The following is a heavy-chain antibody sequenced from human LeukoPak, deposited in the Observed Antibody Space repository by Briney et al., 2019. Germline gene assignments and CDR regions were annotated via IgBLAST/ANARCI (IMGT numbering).Heavy chain of an antibody. D-gene: IGHD3-10*02. CDR3: ARDRYYVLDY. J-gene: IGHJ4*02. CDR1: GFTFADCT. Sequence: GGSLRLSCTASGFTFADCTMSWFRQAPGKGLEWVSRIKSDGSGATYADSVKGRFTISRDNAKNTLYLQMNSLRAEDTAVYYCARDRYYVLDYWGQGILVTVSS. V-gene: IGHV3-74*03. CDR2: IKSDGSGA.